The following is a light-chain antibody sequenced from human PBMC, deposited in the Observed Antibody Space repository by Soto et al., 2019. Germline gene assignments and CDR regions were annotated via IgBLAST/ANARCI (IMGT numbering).Light chain of an antibody. CDR2: EVS. CDR1: NSDVNY. Sequence: QSALTQPASVSGAPGQSITISCTGTNSDVNYVSWYQQHPGKAPKLMVYEVSSRASGVSNRFSGSKSGNTASLTISGLQAEDEADYYCSSSTSRTTFVFGTGTKVTVL. V-gene: IGLV2-14*01. J-gene: IGLJ1*01. CDR3: SSSTSRTTFV.